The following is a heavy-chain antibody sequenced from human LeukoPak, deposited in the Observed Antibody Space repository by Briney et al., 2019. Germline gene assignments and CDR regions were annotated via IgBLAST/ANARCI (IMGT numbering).Heavy chain of an antibody. V-gene: IGHV4-4*09. CDR2: VYNIGST. D-gene: IGHD3-22*01. CDR1: GVSTKNYY. CDR3: ACYSSPGGWGVFDH. Sequence: SETLSLTCTVSGVSTKNYYWSWIRQPPGKELEWLGYVYNIGSTNYNPSLKSRVSMSLHTSTSQVSLRLTSVTAADTAVYYCACYSSPGGWGVFDHWGQGSLVTVSS. J-gene: IGHJ4*02.